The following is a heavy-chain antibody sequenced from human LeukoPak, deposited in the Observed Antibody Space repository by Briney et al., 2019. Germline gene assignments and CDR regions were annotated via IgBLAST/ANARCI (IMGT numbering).Heavy chain of an antibody. CDR2: ISGSGGST. CDR3: AKDQRYYDSSGYYYRDHFDY. V-gene: IGHV3-23*01. J-gene: IGHJ4*02. CDR1: GFTFSSYA. D-gene: IGHD3-22*01. Sequence: PGGSLRLSCAASGFTFSSYAMSWVRQAPVKALEWVSAISGSGGSTYYADSVKGRFTISRDNSKNTLYLQMNSLRAEDTAVYYCAKDQRYYDSSGYYYRDHFDYWGQGTLVTVSS.